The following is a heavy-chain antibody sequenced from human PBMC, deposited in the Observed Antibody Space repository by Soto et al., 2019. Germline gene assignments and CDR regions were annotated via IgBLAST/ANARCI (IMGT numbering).Heavy chain of an antibody. D-gene: IGHD3-3*01. CDR2: IYYDGTP. J-gene: IGHJ3*01. CDR1: GGSISTDSYN. V-gene: IGHV4-39*02. Sequence: QLQLQESGPGLVKPSETLSLTCSVSGGSISTDSYNWDWIRQPPGKGLEWIGTIYYDGTPSYNPSLKRQVTIAVNTSRNHFSLKVKPVTAADTAMYYCARFFGNAFDVWGQGTMVKVSS. CDR3: ARFFGNAFDV.